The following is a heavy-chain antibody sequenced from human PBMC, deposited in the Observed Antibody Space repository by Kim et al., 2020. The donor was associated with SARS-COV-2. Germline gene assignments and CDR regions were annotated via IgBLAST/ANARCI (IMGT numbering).Heavy chain of an antibody. D-gene: IGHD5-12*01. Sequence: NHTPSLKRRVTISVDTSKNQFSLKLSSVTAADTAVYYCARDVGWWLPLGDWGQGTLVTVSS. J-gene: IGHJ4*02. CDR3: ARDVGWWLPLGD. V-gene: IGHV4-34*01.